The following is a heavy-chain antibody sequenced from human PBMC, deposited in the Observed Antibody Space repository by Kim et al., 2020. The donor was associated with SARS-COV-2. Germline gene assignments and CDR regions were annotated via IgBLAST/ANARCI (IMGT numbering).Heavy chain of an antibody. CDR1: GFTFGDYA. J-gene: IGHJ6*03. D-gene: IGHD6-6*01. Sequence: GGSLRLSCTASGFTFGDYAMSWVRQAPGKGLEWVGFIRSKAYGGTTEYAASVKGRFTISRDDSKSIAYLQMNSLKTEDTAVYYCTRDRHPIAARLYYYYYMDVWGKGTTVTVSS. V-gene: IGHV3-49*04. CDR3: TRDRHPIAARLYYYYYMDV. CDR2: IRSKAYGGTT.